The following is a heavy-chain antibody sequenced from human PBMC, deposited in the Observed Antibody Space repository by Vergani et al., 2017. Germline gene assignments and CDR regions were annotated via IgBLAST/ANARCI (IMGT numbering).Heavy chain of an antibody. Sequence: QGQLVESGGGIVQPGRSLTLSCVASRSTFKTYGMHWVRQAPGKGLEWVAVISYDGSNKYYADSVEGRFTISRDNSKNTLYLQMNSLRAEDTAVYYCAKSDGGSSPVGFDYWGQGTLVTVSS. CDR3: AKSDGGSSPVGFDY. D-gene: IGHD1-26*01. CDR2: ISYDGSNK. CDR1: RSTFKTYG. V-gene: IGHV3-30*18. J-gene: IGHJ4*02.